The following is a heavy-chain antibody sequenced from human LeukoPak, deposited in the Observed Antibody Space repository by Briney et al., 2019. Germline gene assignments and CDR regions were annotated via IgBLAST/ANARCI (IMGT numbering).Heavy chain of an antibody. V-gene: IGHV3-21*01. CDR1: GFTFSDYS. D-gene: IGHD6-19*01. Sequence: TPGGSLRLSCAASGFTFSDYSMHWVRQAPGKGLEWVSSISSGSTYKYSADSLKGRFTISRDNAKNSLYLQMNSLRAEDSAVYYCTGGPTLIGVAGTWPLDYWGQGTLVTVSS. CDR3: TGGPTLIGVAGTWPLDY. J-gene: IGHJ4*02. CDR2: ISSGSTYK.